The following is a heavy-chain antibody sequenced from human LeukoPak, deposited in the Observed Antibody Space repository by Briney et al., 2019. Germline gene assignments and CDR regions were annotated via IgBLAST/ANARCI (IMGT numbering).Heavy chain of an antibody. D-gene: IGHD3-22*01. Sequence: SETLSLTCTVSGGSISSSSYYWGWIRQPPGKGLEWIGSIYYSGSTYYNPSLKSRVTISVDTPKNQFSLKLSSVTAADTAVYYCARVGTGYSFDYWGQGTLVTVSS. CDR2: IYYSGST. CDR1: GGSISSSSYY. V-gene: IGHV4-39*07. J-gene: IGHJ4*02. CDR3: ARVGTGYSFDY.